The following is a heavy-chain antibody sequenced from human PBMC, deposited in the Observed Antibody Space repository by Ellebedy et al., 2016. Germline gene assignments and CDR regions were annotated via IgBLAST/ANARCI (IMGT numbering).Heavy chain of an antibody. Sequence: GGSLRLXCAASGFIFSVTGMTWIRQAPGKGLEWVATIVSSGRETYYADPLKGRFTISRDNGMNLVYLQMNSLSVEDTAVYYCTRDGSEWSRDYWGQGTLVTVSS. CDR3: TRDGSEWSRDY. V-gene: IGHV3-21*06. D-gene: IGHD3-3*01. CDR1: GFIFSVTG. CDR2: IVSSGRET. J-gene: IGHJ4*02.